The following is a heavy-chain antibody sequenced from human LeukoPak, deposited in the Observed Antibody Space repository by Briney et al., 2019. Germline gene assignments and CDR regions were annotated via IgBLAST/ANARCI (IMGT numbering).Heavy chain of an antibody. D-gene: IGHD6-19*01. J-gene: IGHJ6*03. CDR2: IYYSGST. Sequence: PSETLSLTCTISGGSISSYYWSWIRQPPGKGLEWTGYIYYSGSTNYNPSLKNRLTISVDTSKNQFSLKLSAVTAADTAVYYCAKGYSSGWYRRDYYYMDVWGKGTTVTISS. CDR3: AKGYSSGWYRRDYYYMDV. V-gene: IGHV4-59*01. CDR1: GGSISSYY.